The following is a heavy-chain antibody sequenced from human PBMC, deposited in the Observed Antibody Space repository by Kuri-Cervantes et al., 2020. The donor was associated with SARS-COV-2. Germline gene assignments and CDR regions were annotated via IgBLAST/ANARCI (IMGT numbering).Heavy chain of an antibody. CDR1: GFTFSSYA. CDR2: ISYDGGNK. D-gene: IGHD5-24*01. J-gene: IGHJ5*02. Sequence: GESLKISCAASGFTFSSYAMHWVRQAPGKGLEWVAVISYDGGNKYYADSVKGRFTISRDNSKNTLYLQMNSLRAEDTAVYYCARLDGYIEHWGQGTLVTVSS. CDR3: ARLDGYIEH. V-gene: IGHV3-30-3*01.